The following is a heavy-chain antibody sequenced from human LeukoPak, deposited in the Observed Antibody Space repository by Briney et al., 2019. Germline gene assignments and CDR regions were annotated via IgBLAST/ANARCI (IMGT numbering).Heavy chain of an antibody. CDR3: ARDWAYSGSSGFDY. J-gene: IGHJ4*02. CDR2: MSYDGSNK. CDR1: GFTFSSYA. D-gene: IGHD1-26*01. V-gene: IGHV3-30-3*01. Sequence: GGSLRLSCAASGFTFSSYAMYWVRQAPGKGLEWVALMSYDGSNKYYADSVKGRFTISRDNAKNSLYLQMNSLRAEDTAVYYCARDWAYSGSSGFDYWGQGTLVTVSS.